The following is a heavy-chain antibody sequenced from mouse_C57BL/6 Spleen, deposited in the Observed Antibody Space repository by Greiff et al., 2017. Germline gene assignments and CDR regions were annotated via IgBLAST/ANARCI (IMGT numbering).Heavy chain of an antibody. CDR2: INPNNGGT. V-gene: IGHV1-18*01. D-gene: IGHD1-1*01. CDR1: GYTFTDYN. J-gene: IGHJ1*03. CDR3: ARPFTTVVRSYWYFDV. Sequence: EVQLQQSGPELVKPGASVKIPCKASGYTFTDYNMDWVKQSHGKSLEWIGDINPNNGGTIYNQKFKGKATLTVDKSSSTAYMELRSLTSEDTAVYYCARPFTTVVRSYWYFDVWGTGTTVTVSS.